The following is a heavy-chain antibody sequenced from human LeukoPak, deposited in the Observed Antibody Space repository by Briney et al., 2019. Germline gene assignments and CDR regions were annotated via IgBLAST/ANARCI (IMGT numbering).Heavy chain of an antibody. D-gene: IGHD2-15*01. CDR3: ASGVVARADFDY. V-gene: IGHV3-7*01. J-gene: IGHJ4*02. CDR2: IKQDGSEK. CDR1: GFTFSSYW. Sequence: GGSLRLSCAASGFTFSSYWMSWVRQAPGKGLEWVANIKQDGSEKYYVDSVKGRFTISRDNSKNTLYLQMNSLRAEDTAVYYCASGVVARADFDYWGQGTLVTVSS.